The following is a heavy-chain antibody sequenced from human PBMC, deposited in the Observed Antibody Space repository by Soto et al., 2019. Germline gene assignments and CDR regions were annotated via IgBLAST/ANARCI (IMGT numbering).Heavy chain of an antibody. J-gene: IGHJ4*01. CDR3: VTVLPPANSWFDY. Sequence: GGYLRLSSAASGFTFSNVWLSWVRQGPGKGLEWLGRIKSRTENETTDYASPARGRFIISRDDSKNMLYLQLNSLKSEYTGFYYCVTVLPPANSWFDYWGDGT. CDR1: GFTFSNVW. V-gene: IGHV3-15*01. CDR2: IKSRTENETT. D-gene: IGHD3-3*01.